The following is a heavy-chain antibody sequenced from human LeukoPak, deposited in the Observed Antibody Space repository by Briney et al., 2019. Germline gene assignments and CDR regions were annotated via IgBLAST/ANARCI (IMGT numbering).Heavy chain of an antibody. CDR1: GYTLTELS. J-gene: IGHJ4*02. D-gene: IGHD1-26*01. Sequence: ASVKVSCKVSGYTLTELSMHWVRQAPGKGLEWMGGFDPEDGETIYAQKFQGRVTMTEDTSTDTAYMELSSLRSEDTAVYYCSRGSSGSYFNYFNFWGQGTLVTVSS. CDR2: FDPEDGET. CDR3: SRGSSGSYFNYFNF. V-gene: IGHV1-24*01.